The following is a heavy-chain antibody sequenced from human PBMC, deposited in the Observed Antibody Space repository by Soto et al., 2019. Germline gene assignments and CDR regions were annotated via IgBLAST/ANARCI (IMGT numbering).Heavy chain of an antibody. J-gene: IGHJ4*02. CDR3: AKGRSSMIVVVMDY. D-gene: IGHD3-22*01. Sequence: GGSLRLSCVASGFNFDDSAMNWVRQVPGKGLEWVSGITWNSGHILYADSVKGRFTLSRDNAKKSLYLELNSLRPEDTALYYCAKGRSSMIVVVMDYWGQGTPVTVSS. CDR1: GFNFDDSA. CDR2: ITWNSGHI. V-gene: IGHV3-9*01.